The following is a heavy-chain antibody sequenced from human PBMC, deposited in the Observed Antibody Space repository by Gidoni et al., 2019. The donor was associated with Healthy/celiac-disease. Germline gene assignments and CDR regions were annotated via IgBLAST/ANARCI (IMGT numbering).Heavy chain of an antibody. J-gene: IGHJ6*03. CDR1: GGYVSGYY. V-gene: IGHV4-34*01. Sequence: QVQLQQWGAGRLKPAETLSRTCAVYGGYVSGYYWSWIRQPPGKGLEWIGDINHSGSTNYNPSLKSRVTISVDTSKNQFSLKLSSVTAADTAVYYCARGLSVVVVAASYYMDVWGKGTTVTVSS. CDR2: INHSGST. CDR3: ARGLSVVVVAASYYMDV. D-gene: IGHD2-15*01.